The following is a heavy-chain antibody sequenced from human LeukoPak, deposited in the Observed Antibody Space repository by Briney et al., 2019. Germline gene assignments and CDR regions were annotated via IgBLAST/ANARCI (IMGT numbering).Heavy chain of an antibody. CDR2: MNPNSGNT. Sequence: VASVKVSCKASGYTFTSYDINWVRQATGQGLEWMGWMNPNSGNTGYAQKFQGRVTITADESTSTAYMELSSLRSEDTAVYYCASQWELLRGAFDIWGQGTMVTVSS. J-gene: IGHJ3*02. CDR3: ASQWELLRGAFDI. V-gene: IGHV1-8*01. D-gene: IGHD1-26*01. CDR1: GYTFTSYD.